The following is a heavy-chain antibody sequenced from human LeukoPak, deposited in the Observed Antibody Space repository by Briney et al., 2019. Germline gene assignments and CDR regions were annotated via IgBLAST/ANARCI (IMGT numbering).Heavy chain of an antibody. CDR2: INPNSGGT. CDR1: GYTFTSYA. V-gene: IGHV1-2*02. J-gene: IGHJ4*02. Sequence: ASVKVSCKASGYTFTSYAMNWVRQAPGQGLEWMGWINPNSGGTNYAQKFQGRVIMTTDTSINTAYMELSRLRSDDTAVYYCARDVSYYFDYWGQGTLVTVSS. CDR3: ARDVSYYFDY.